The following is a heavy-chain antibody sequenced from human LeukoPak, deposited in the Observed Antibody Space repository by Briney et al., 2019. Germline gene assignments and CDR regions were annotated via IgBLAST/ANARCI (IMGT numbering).Heavy chain of an antibody. J-gene: IGHJ4*02. CDR2: ISSSSSYI. V-gene: IGHV3-21*01. CDR1: GFTFSSYS. CDR3: ARARDYYGSGSYYNIDY. D-gene: IGHD3-10*01. Sequence: PGGSLRLFCAASGFTFSSYSMNWVRQAPGKGLEWVSSISSSSSYIYYADSVKGRFTISRDNAKTSLYLQMNSLRAEDTAVYYCARARDYYGSGSYYNIDYWGQGTLVTVSS.